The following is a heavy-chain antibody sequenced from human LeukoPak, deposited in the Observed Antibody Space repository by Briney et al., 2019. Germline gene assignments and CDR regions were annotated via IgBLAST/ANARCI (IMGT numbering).Heavy chain of an antibody. Sequence: PSETLSLTCTVSGYSISSGYYWGWIRQPPGKGLEWIGSIYHSGSTYYNPSLKSRVTMSVDTSKNQFSLKLSSVTAADTAVYYCARDAVDTAFDYWGQGTLVTVSS. V-gene: IGHV4-38-2*02. CDR1: GYSISSGYY. D-gene: IGHD5-18*01. CDR2: IYHSGST. J-gene: IGHJ4*02. CDR3: ARDAVDTAFDY.